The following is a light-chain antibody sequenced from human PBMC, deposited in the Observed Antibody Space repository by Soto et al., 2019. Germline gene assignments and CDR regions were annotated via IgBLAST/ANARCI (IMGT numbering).Light chain of an antibody. J-gene: IGKJ2*01. CDR1: QSVSSDY. Sequence: EIVLTQSPGTLSLSPGDRATLSCRASQSVSSDYLAWYQQKPGQAPRLLIYGASRGAAGIPDRFSGSGSGTDFSLTISRLELEDCAVYFCQQYGRSPMFTFGQGTKLEVK. V-gene: IGKV3-20*01. CDR2: GAS. CDR3: QQYGRSPMFT.